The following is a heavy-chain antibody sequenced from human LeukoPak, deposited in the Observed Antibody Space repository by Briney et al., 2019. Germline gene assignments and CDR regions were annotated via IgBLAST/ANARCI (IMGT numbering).Heavy chain of an antibody. Sequence: GGSLRLSCAASGFTFSRYAMHWVRQTPGMGLVWVSRLAADGSGTDYADPVKGRFTISRDNAKNTVYLQMSSRRAEDTAVYYCSRDGFTGPRTAYLDHWGQGTLVTVSS. V-gene: IGHV3-74*01. D-gene: IGHD2-8*02. CDR3: SRDGFTGPRTAYLDH. J-gene: IGHJ4*01. CDR2: LAADGSGT. CDR1: GFTFSRYA.